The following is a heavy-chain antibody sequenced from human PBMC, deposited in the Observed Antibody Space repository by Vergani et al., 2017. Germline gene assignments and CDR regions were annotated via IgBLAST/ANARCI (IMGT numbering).Heavy chain of an antibody. D-gene: IGHD3-3*01. J-gene: IGHJ4*02. CDR3: ARSGRTIFGRGHFDY. CDR2: ISSSSSTI. Sequence: EVQLVESGGGLVQPGGSLRLSCAASGFTFSSYSMNWVRQAPGKGLEWVSYISSSSSTIYYADSVKGRFTISRDNAKNSLYLQMNSLRAEDTAVYYCARSGRTIFGRGHFDYWGQGTLVTVSS. CDR1: GFTFSSYS. V-gene: IGHV3-48*01.